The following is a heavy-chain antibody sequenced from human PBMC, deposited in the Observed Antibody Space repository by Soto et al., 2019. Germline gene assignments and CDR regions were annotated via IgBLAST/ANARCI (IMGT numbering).Heavy chain of an antibody. J-gene: IGHJ6*02. Sequence: HGESLKISCKSYGYSFTTYWIAWVRQMPGKGLEWMGSIHPGESDTRYSPSFQGQVTISADRSITTVYLQWSSLKASDTATYYCARHEATYYNFYGMNVWGQGPTVTVSS. CDR1: GYSFTTYW. CDR2: IHPGESDT. CDR3: ARHEATYYNFYGMNV. V-gene: IGHV5-51*01.